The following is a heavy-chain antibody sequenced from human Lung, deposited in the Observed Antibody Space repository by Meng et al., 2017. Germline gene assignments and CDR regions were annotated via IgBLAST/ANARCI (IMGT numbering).Heavy chain of an antibody. CDR1: GFTFSSYW. D-gene: IGHD4-17*01. J-gene: IGHJ4*02. Sequence: VQLGGSGGVFVQPVRSLRLSCAASGFTFSSYWMHWVRQAPGKGLEWVSRITGDGSSTIYADSVQGRFTMSRDNAKNTLSLQMNSLRAEDTAGYYCARGGVTTDDWGQGTLVTVSS. CDR3: ARGGVTTDD. CDR2: ITGDGSST. V-gene: IGHV3-74*01.